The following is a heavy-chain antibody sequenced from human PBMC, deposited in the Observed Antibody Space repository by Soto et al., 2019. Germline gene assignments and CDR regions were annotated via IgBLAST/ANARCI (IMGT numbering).Heavy chain of an antibody. J-gene: IGHJ3*01. Sequence: GGSLRLSCAASGFTFSSYGMHWVRQAPGKGLEWVAVISYDGSNKYYADSVKGRFTISRDNSKNTLYLQMNSLRAEDTAVYYCAKDQLSSWYAFDFWGQGTRVTVSS. CDR2: ISYDGSNK. V-gene: IGHV3-30*18. D-gene: IGHD6-13*01. CDR1: GFTFSSYG. CDR3: AKDQLSSWYAFDF.